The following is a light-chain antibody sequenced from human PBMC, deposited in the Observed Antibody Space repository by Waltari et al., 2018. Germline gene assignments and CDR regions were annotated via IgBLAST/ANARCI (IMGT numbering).Light chain of an antibody. V-gene: IGKV2-30*02. CDR1: LVQSYGKTH. J-gene: IGKJ1*01. Sequence: LVQSYGKTHLRVCKLSAGQAPRRLIYKVSNRDSGGPDRSSGSGSCTVFTLKITRVEAEDVGTYYCMQATHLPLTFVRGTKVEIK. CDR3: MQATHLPLT. CDR2: KVS.